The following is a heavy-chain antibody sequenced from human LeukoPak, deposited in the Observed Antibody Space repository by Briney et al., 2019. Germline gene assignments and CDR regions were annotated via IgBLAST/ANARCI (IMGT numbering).Heavy chain of an antibody. Sequence: SETLSLTCTVSGGSISSGGYSWSWIRQPPGKGLEWIGYIYHSGSTYYDPSLKSRVTISVDRSKNQFSLKLSSVTAADTAVYYCARLVAATGNFDYWGQGTLVTVSS. D-gene: IGHD6-13*01. CDR2: IYHSGST. CDR1: GGSISSGGYS. CDR3: ARLVAATGNFDY. J-gene: IGHJ4*02. V-gene: IGHV4-30-2*01.